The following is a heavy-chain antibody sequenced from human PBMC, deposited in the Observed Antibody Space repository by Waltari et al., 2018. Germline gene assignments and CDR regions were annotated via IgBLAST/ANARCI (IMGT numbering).Heavy chain of an antibody. V-gene: IGHV4-39*01. J-gene: IGHJ4*02. CDR1: GDSISSSSYY. CDR3: ASKWKLFGTVDY. Sequence: QMQLQESGPGLVKPSETLSLTCTVSGDSISSSSYYWDWIRQTPGKGLEWIGSIYFSGTTYYNPSLKSRVTISVDTSKNQFSLRLSSVTAADTAMYYCASKWKLFGTVDYWGQGTLVTVSS. CDR2: IYFSGTT. D-gene: IGHD1-26*01.